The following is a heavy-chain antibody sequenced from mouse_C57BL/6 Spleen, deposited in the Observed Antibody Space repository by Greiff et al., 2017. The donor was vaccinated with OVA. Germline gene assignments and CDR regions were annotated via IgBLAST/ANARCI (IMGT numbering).Heavy chain of an antibody. J-gene: IGHJ2*01. CDR2: IYPSSGST. CDR3: AKEGGGLRGFDY. CDR1: GYTFTSYW. D-gene: IGHD2-4*01. V-gene: IGHV1-55*01. Sequence: VQLQQPGAELVKPGASVKMSCKASGYTFTSYWITWVKQRPGQGLEWIGDIYPSSGSTNYNEKFKSKATLTVDTSSSTAYMQLSSLTSEDSAVYYCAKEGGGLRGFDYWGQGTTLTVSS.